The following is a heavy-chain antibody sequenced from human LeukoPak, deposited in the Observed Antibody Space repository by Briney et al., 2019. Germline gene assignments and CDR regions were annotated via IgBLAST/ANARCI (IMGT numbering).Heavy chain of an antibody. J-gene: IGHJ3*02. Sequence: AGGSLRLSCAASGFTFSSYAMSWVRQAPGKGLEWVSYITTTSSTMYYADSVKGRFTISRDNAKNSLYLQMNSLRAEDTAVYYCTRDYSSSSGRAFDIWGQGTMVTVSS. CDR3: TRDYSSSSGRAFDI. V-gene: IGHV3-48*01. CDR2: ITTTSSTM. D-gene: IGHD6-6*01. CDR1: GFTFSSYA.